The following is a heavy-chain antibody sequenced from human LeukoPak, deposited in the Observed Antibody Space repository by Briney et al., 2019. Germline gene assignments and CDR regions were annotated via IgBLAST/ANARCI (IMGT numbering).Heavy chain of an antibody. CDR3: ARIVLRYFDWSVDAFDI. Sequence: EASVKVSCKASGYTFTSYGISWVRQAPGQGLEWIGWISAYNGNTNYAQKLQGRVTMTTDTSTSTAYMELRSLRSDDTAVYYCARIVLRYFDWSVDAFDIWGQGTMVTVSS. CDR1: GYTFTSYG. D-gene: IGHD3-9*01. J-gene: IGHJ3*02. CDR2: ISAYNGNT. V-gene: IGHV1-18*04.